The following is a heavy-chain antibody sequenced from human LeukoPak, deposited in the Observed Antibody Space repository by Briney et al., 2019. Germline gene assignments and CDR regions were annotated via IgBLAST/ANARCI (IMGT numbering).Heavy chain of an antibody. V-gene: IGHV3-49*04. D-gene: IGHD3-22*01. J-gene: IGHJ4*02. CDR1: GFTFGDYA. CDR3: TRAVVTTMIVVVTPLYYFDY. Sequence: GGSLRLSCTASGFTFGDYAMSGVRQAPGKGLEWVGFIRSKAYGGTTEYAASVKGRFTISRDDSKSIAYLQMNSLKTEDTAVYYCTRAVVTTMIVVVTPLYYFDYWGQGTLVTVSS. CDR2: IRSKAYGGTT.